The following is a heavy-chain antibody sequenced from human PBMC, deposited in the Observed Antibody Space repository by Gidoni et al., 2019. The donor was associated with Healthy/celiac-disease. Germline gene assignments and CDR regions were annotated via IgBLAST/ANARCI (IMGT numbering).Heavy chain of an antibody. V-gene: IGHV3-23*01. Sequence: EVQLLESGGGFVQPGGSLRLSCAASGFTFSSYAMSWVLQAPGKGLEWVSAISGSGGSTYYEDSVKGRFTISRDNSKNTLYLQMNSLRAEDTAVYYCAIDSGSQSFDYWGQGTLVTVSS. D-gene: IGHD1-26*01. CDR1: GFTFSSYA. J-gene: IGHJ4*02. CDR2: ISGSGGST. CDR3: AIDSGSQSFDY.